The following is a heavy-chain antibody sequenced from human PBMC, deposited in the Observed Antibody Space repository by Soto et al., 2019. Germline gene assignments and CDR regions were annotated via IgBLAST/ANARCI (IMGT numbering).Heavy chain of an antibody. V-gene: IGHV1-69*01. D-gene: IGHD1-26*01. Sequence: QVQLVQSGAEVKKPGSSVKVSCKASGGTFSSYSINWVRQAPGPGLEWMGEIIPIFGTADYAQKFQGRVTLTADESTSTAYMELSSLRSEDTAVYYCARDGGRHSAGIDYWGQGTLVTVSS. CDR3: ARDGGRHSAGIDY. CDR1: GGTFSSYS. J-gene: IGHJ4*02. CDR2: IIPIFGTA.